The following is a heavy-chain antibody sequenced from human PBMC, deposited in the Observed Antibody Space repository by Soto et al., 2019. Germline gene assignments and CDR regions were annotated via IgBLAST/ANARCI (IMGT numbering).Heavy chain of an antibody. CDR1: GFTFSNYA. Sequence: GGSLRLSCAACGFTFSNYAISWVRQAPGKGLEWVSGISGSGVRTYYADSVKGRFTISRDNSKNTLYLQMNSLRAEDTAVYYCAKFEKGYYYESSGYCFDYWGQGTLVTVSS. CDR2: ISGSGVRT. D-gene: IGHD3-22*01. V-gene: IGHV3-23*01. J-gene: IGHJ4*02. CDR3: AKFEKGYYYESSGYCFDY.